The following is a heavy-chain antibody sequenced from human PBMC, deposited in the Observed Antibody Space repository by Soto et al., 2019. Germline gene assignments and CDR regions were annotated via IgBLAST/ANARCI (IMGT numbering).Heavy chain of an antibody. J-gene: IGHJ4*02. CDR3: ARDRDYGDYGEDFDY. D-gene: IGHD4-17*01. CDR2: INPSGGST. V-gene: IGHV1-46*01. CDR1: GYTFTSYY. Sequence: ASVKVSCKASGYTFTSYYTHWVRQAPGQGLEWMGIINPSGGSTSYAQKFQGRVTMTRDTSTSTVYMELSSLRSEDTAVYYCARDRDYGDYGEDFDYWGQGTLVTVSS.